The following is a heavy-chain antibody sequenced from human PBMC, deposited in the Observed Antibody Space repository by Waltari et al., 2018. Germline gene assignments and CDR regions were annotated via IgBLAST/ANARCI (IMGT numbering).Heavy chain of an antibody. CDR3: AKNYHRYQASSSGDAFDI. Sequence: QVQLVQSGAEVKKPGSSVKVSCKASGGTFSSYAISWVRQAPGQGLEWMGGIIPIFGTANYAQKFQGRVTITTDESTSTAYMELSSLRSEDTAVYYCAKNYHRYQASSSGDAFDIWGQGTMVTVSS. D-gene: IGHD6-6*01. CDR2: IIPIFGTA. CDR1: GGTFSSYA. V-gene: IGHV1-69*05. J-gene: IGHJ3*02.